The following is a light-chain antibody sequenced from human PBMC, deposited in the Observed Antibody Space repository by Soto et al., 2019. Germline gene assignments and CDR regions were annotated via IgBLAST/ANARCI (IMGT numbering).Light chain of an antibody. CDR2: SND. CDR1: RSNIGRNA. J-gene: IGLJ3*02. Sequence: QSVLTQPPSASGTPGQRVTISCSGSRSNIGRNAVNWYQQLPGTAPQLLIYSNDRRPPGVPDRFSGSKSGTSGSLAISGLQSEDEAEYSCSSWDDSLNGVVFGGGTKLTVL. V-gene: IGLV1-44*01. CDR3: SSWDDSLNGVV.